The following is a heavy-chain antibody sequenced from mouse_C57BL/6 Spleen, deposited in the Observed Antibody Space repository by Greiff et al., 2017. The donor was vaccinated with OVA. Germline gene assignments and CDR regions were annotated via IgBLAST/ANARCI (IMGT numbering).Heavy chain of an antibody. CDR1: GYTFTSYW. Sequence: QVQLQQPGAELVKPGASVKMSCKASGYTFTSYWITWVKQRPGQGLEWIGDIYPGSGSTNYNEKFKSKATLTVDTSSGTAYMQLSSLTSEDSAVYYCARGDYYGSSSFDYWGQGTTLTVSS. V-gene: IGHV1-55*01. CDR3: ARGDYYGSSSFDY. J-gene: IGHJ2*01. D-gene: IGHD1-1*01. CDR2: IYPGSGST.